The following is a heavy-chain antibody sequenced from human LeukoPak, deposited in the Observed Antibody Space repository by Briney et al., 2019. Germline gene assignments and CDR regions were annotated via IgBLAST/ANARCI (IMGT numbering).Heavy chain of an antibody. Sequence: GESLKISCKGSGYTFTSYWIAWVRPMPGKGLEWMGIIYPGDSDTRYSPSFQGQVTISVDKSTSTTYLPWSSLKASDTAIYYCARVSANAFHLWGQGTMVTVSS. CDR3: ARVSANAFHL. J-gene: IGHJ3*01. V-gene: IGHV5-51*01. D-gene: IGHD5/OR15-5a*01. CDR2: IYPGDSDT. CDR1: GYTFTSYW.